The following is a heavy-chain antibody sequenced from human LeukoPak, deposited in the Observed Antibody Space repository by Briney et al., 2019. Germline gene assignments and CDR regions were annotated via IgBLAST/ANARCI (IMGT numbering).Heavy chain of an antibody. CDR2: INPNSGDT. V-gene: IGHV1-2*06. Sequence: ASVKVSCKVSGYTFTGFYLHWVRQAPGQGLEWMGRINPNSGDTNYAQKFQGRVTMTRDTSSSTAYMELSRLRSDDTAVYYCAREGCSGGSCYFPNSPIDYRGQGTLVTVSS. CDR3: AREGCSGGSCYFPNSPIDY. D-gene: IGHD2-15*01. CDR1: GYTFTGFY. J-gene: IGHJ4*02.